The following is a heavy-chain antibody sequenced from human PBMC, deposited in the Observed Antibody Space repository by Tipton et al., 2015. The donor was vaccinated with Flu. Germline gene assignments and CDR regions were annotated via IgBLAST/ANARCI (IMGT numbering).Heavy chain of an antibody. V-gene: IGHV3-7*01. CDR3: ARWRPGYGFGLFDF. CDR2: IKQDGSAK. Sequence: SLRLSCAAPGFTFSRYWMSWVRQAPGQGLEWVANIKQDGSAKYYVDFVKGRFTISIDNAKNSVYLQMNSLRAEDTAVYYCARWRPGYGFGLFDFWGQGTLVTVSS. CDR1: GFTFSRYW. J-gene: IGHJ4*02. D-gene: IGHD5-18*01.